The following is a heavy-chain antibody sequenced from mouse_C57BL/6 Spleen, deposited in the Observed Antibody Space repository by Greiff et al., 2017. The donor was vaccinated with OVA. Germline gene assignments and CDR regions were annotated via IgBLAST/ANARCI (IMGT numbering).Heavy chain of an antibody. CDR1: GYTFTEYT. CDR2: FYPGSGSI. V-gene: IGHV1-62-2*01. J-gene: IGHJ1*03. Sequence: VKVVESGAELVKPGASVKLSCKASGYTFTEYTIHWVKQRSGQGLEWIGWFYPGSGSIKYNEKFKDKATLTADKSSSTVYMELSRLTSEDSAVYFCARHEEGGPMDDGYLYWYFDVWGTGTTVTVSS. CDR3: ARHEEGGPMDDGYLYWYFDV. D-gene: IGHD2-3*01.